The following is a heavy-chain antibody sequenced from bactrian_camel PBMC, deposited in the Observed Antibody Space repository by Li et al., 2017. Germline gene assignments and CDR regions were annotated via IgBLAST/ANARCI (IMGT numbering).Heavy chain of an antibody. J-gene: IGHJ4*01. CDR2: MNTGRGRT. CDR3: AADDRLSYCDPTYLMAYKW. V-gene: IGHV3S1*01. CDR1: GGPISGKC. D-gene: IGHD1*01. Sequence: HVQLVESGGGSVQAGGSLRLSCAVSGGPISGKCMAWFRQAPGKEREGVAIMNTGRGRTWYPDSTVGRFIVSRDSATKTLYLQMNNLNPEDSAMYYCAADDRLSYCDPTYLMAYKWWCQGTQVTVS.